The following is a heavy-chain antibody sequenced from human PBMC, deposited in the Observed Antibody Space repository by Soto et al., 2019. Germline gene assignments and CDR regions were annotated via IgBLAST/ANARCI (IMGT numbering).Heavy chain of an antibody. D-gene: IGHD5-12*01. CDR1: GGSVSSGSYY. J-gene: IGHJ4*02. CDR3: ARDGDGYNY. CDR2: IYSSGSP. V-gene: IGHV4-61*01. Sequence: QVQLQESGPGLVKPSETLSLTCTVSGGSVSSGSYYWSWIRQPPGKGLEWIGYIYSSGSPSYNPSLKSRVTISVDTSKNQFSLKLRSVTAASTAVYYCARDGDGYNYWGQGTLVTVSS.